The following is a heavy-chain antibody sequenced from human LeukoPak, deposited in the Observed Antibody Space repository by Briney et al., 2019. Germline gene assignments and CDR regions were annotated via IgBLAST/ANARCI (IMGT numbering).Heavy chain of an antibody. J-gene: IGHJ4*02. CDR2: ISYDGSNK. CDR1: GFTFSSYA. CDR3: AKGIVAGLSSPTDY. V-gene: IGHV3-30*18. D-gene: IGHD6-19*01. Sequence: PGGSLRLSCAASGFTFSSYAMSWVRQAPGKGLEWVAVISYDGSNKYYADSVKGRFTISRDNSKNTLYLQMNSLRAEDTAVYYCAKGIVAGLSSPTDYWGQGTLVTVSS.